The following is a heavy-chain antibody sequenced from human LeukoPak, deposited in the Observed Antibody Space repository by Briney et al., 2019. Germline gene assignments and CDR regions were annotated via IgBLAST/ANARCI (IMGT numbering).Heavy chain of an antibody. V-gene: IGHV3-20*04. D-gene: IGHD2-2*01. Sequence: PGGSLRLSCAASGFTFDDYGMSWVRQAPGKGLEWVSGINWNGGSTGYADSVKGRFTISRDNAKNSLYLQMNSLRAEDTALYYCARDHAPEYCSSTSCFDWFDPWGQGTLVTVSS. CDR2: INWNGGST. CDR3: ARDHAPEYCSSTSCFDWFDP. J-gene: IGHJ5*02. CDR1: GFTFDDYG.